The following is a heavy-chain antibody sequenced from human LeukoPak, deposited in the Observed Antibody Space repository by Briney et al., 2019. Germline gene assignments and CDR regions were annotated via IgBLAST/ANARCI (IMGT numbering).Heavy chain of an antibody. J-gene: IGHJ4*02. V-gene: IGHV1-2*02. D-gene: IGHD3-10*01. Sequence: GASVKVSCKASGYTFTGYYMHWVRQAPGQGLEWMGWINPNSGGTNYAQKFQGRVTMTRDTSISTAYMELSRLRSDDTAVYYCARRYGSGSYYYTPYFDYWGQGTLVTVSS. CDR3: ARRYGSGSYYYTPYFDY. CDR2: INPNSGGT. CDR1: GYTFTGYY.